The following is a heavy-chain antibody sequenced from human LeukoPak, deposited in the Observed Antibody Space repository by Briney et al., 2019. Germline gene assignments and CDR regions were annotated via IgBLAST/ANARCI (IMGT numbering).Heavy chain of an antibody. J-gene: IGHJ4*02. CDR3: ARVNDSSGYSLIDY. CDR2: IWYDGGNK. Sequence: PGGSLRLSCAASGFTFSSYGMHWVRQAPGKGLEWVAVIWYDGGNKYYADSVKGRFTISRDNSKNTLYLQMNSLRAEDTAVYYCARVNDSSGYSLIDYWGQGTLVTVSS. CDR1: GFTFSSYG. D-gene: IGHD3-22*01. V-gene: IGHV3-33*01.